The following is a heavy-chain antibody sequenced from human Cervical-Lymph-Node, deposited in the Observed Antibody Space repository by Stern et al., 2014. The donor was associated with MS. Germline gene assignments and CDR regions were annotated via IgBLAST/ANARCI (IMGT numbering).Heavy chain of an antibody. CDR3: AREGSSSFDY. CDR2: TYYRSKWYN. CDR1: GDSVSSSRAA. Sequence: QMQLVQSGPGLVKPSQTLSLTCAISGDSVSSSRAAWNWIRQAPSRGLEGLGRTYYRSKWYNNYVVSVKSRITINPDTSKNQFSLQLNSVTPEDTAVYYCAREGSSSFDYWGQGTLVTVPS. J-gene: IGHJ4*02. D-gene: IGHD6-6*01. V-gene: IGHV6-1*01.